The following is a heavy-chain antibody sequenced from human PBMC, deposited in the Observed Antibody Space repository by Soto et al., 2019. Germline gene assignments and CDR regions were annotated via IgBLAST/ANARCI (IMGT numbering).Heavy chain of an antibody. J-gene: IGHJ5*02. D-gene: IGHD1-1*01. CDR3: ARHQREHGRDAQTLDR. CDR1: GGSVSGCDYF. Sequence: PSETLSLTCTVSGGSVSGCDYFWGWVRQSPXKGLAWIGSICSSGTTYYNPSLKSRVTISVDTSKNQFSLRLRSVTAADTALYYCARHQREHGRDAQTLDRWGQGIMVTVSS. V-gene: IGHV4-39*01. CDR2: ICSSGTT.